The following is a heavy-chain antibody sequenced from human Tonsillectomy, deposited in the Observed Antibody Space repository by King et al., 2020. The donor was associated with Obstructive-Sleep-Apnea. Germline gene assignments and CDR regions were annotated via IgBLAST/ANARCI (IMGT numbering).Heavy chain of an antibody. D-gene: IGHD6-13*01. CDR2: IGWNSGDI. V-gene: IGHV3-9*01. Sequence: VQLVESGGGLVKPGRSLRLSCAASGFTFYDYAMHWVRQAPGKGLEWVSGIGWNSGDIGYADSVKGRFTISRDNAKNSLVLQMNSLRAEDTALYYCVKDRHSSSWYYFEYWGQGTLVTVSS. CDR3: VKDRHSSSWYYFEY. J-gene: IGHJ4*02. CDR1: GFTFYDYA.